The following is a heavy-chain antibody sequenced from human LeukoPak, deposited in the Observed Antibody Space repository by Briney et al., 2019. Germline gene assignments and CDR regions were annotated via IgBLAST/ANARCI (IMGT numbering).Heavy chain of an antibody. CDR1: VYTFTVYY. D-gene: IGHD6-6*01. CDR3: ARIRTYSSSAYDAFDI. CDR2: INPNSGGT. Sequence: GASVKVSCTASVYTFTVYYMHWVRQAPGQGLEWMGWINPNSGGTNYAQKFQGRVTMTRDTSISTAYVELSRLRSDDTAVYYCARIRTYSSSAYDAFDIWGQGTMVTVSS. J-gene: IGHJ3*02. V-gene: IGHV1-2*02.